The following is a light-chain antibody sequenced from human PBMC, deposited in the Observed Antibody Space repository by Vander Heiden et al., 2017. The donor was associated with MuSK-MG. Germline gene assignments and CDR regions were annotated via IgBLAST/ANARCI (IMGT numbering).Light chain of an antibody. CDR1: SSNIGSNY. Sequence: QSVLTQPPSASGTPGQRVTISCSGSSSNIGSNYVYCYQQLPGTAPKLLIYSNNQRPSGGPDRFSGSKSGTSASLAISGLRSEDEADYYCAAWDDSLSGRYVFGTGTKVTVL. CDR3: AAWDDSLSGRYV. J-gene: IGLJ1*01. CDR2: SNN. V-gene: IGLV1-47*02.